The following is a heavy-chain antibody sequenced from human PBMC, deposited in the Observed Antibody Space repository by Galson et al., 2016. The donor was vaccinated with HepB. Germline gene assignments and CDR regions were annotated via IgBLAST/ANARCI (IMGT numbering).Heavy chain of an antibody. CDR3: AREKGYYEFSSGYPDY. J-gene: IGHJ4*02. V-gene: IGHV3-30-3*01. CDR2: ISYDGINK. D-gene: IGHD3-3*01. CDR1: GFNFSSYA. Sequence: SLRLSCAASGFNFSSYAIHWVRQAPGKGLEWVAVISYDGINKYYADSVKGRFTISRDISKNTLYLQMNSLRAEDTAVYYCAREKGYYEFSSGYPDYWGQGTLVTVSA.